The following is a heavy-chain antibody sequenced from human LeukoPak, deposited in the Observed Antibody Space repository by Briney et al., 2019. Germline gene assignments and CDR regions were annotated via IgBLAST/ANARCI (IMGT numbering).Heavy chain of an antibody. Sequence: ASVKVSCKVSGYTLTELSMHWVRQAPGKGLEWMGGFDPEDGETIYAQKFQGRVTMTEDTSTDTAYMELSSLRSEDTAVYYCAPRSHYYDSSGYYYASGYWGQGTLVTVSS. D-gene: IGHD3-22*01. V-gene: IGHV1-24*01. CDR2: FDPEDGET. J-gene: IGHJ4*02. CDR3: APRSHYYDSSGYYYASGY. CDR1: GYTLTELS.